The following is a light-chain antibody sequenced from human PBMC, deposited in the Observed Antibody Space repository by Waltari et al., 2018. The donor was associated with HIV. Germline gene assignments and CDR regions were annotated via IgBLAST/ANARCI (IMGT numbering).Light chain of an antibody. V-gene: IGLV2-23*02. CDR3: CSYAGSRTHWV. J-gene: IGLJ3*02. Sequence: QSALTQPASVSGSPGQSITISCTGRSSDVGSYNLASWYQHHPGKAPKLMIYEVYPRPSGVSNRFSGSKSGDTAFLTISGLQAEDEAAYYCCSYAGSRTHWVFGGGTKLTVL. CDR2: EVY. CDR1: SSDVGSYNL.